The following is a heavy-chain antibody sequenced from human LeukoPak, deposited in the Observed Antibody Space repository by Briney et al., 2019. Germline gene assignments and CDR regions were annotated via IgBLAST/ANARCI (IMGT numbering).Heavy chain of an antibody. CDR2: INPNSRDT. J-gene: IGHJ4*02. Sequence: ASVKVSCKASGYTFIDYHIHWVRQAPGQGLEWMGWINPNSRDTNYAQKFQDRVTMTTDTSISTAYMERSGLASDDTAVYYCARARHTGYDFWSTYYFPFDYWGQGTLVPVSS. CDR1: GYTFIDYH. D-gene: IGHD3-3*01. CDR3: ARARHTGYDFWSTYYFPFDY. V-gene: IGHV1-2*02.